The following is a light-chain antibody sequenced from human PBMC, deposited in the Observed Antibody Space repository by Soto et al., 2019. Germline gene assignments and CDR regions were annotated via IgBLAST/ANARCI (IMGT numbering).Light chain of an antibody. CDR3: QQYGTSPPAIT. CDR1: QSVSSSY. J-gene: IGKJ5*01. V-gene: IGKV3-20*01. Sequence: EIVLTQSPATLSLSPGERATLSCRASQSVSSSYLVWYQQKPGQSPRLLIYGGSSRASATPDRFSGSGSGADFTLTISRLEPEDFAVYYCQQYGTSPPAITFGQGTRVEIK. CDR2: GGS.